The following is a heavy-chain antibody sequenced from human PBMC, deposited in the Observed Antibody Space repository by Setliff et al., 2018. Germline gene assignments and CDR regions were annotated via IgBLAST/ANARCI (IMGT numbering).Heavy chain of an antibody. CDR1: GFTVSSNY. V-gene: IGHV3-66*02. Sequence: PRLSCAASGFTVSSNYMSWVRQAPGKGLEWVSIIYRGGNTYYADSVKGRFTISRDNSKNTLYLQMNSLRAEDTAVYYCARDTYIAQAFDIWGQGTMVTVSS. CDR2: IYRGGNT. J-gene: IGHJ3*02. CDR3: ARDTYIAQAFDI. D-gene: IGHD2-15*01.